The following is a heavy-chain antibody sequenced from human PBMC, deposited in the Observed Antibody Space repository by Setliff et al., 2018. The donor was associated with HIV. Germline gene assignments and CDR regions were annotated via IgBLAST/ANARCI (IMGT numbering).Heavy chain of an antibody. CDR2: IYSSGST. Sequence: PSETLSLTCTVSGGSISGANYYGTWIRQPAGKGLEWIGRIYSSGSTNYNPSLKSRVTISIGTSKNQFSLKLSSVTAADTAVYYCAREDPIFGVVMPYFDYWGQGTLVTVS. CDR3: AREDPIFGVVMPYFDY. V-gene: IGHV4-61*02. D-gene: IGHD3-3*01. J-gene: IGHJ4*02. CDR1: GGSISGANYY.